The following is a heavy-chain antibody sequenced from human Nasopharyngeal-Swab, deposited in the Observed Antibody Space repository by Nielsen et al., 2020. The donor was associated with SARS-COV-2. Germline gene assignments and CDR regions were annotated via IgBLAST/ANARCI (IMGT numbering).Heavy chain of an antibody. D-gene: IGHD3-3*01. V-gene: IGHV1-18*01. CDR1: GGTFSSYA. J-gene: IGHJ6*02. Sequence: ASVKVSCKASGGTFSSYAISWVRQAPGQGLEWMGWISAYNGNTNYAQKLQGRVTMTTDTSTSTAYMELRSLRSDDTAVYYCARVGGYDFWSGYYYYYYGMDVWGQGTTVTVSS. CDR3: ARVGGYDFWSGYYYYYYGMDV. CDR2: ISAYNGNT.